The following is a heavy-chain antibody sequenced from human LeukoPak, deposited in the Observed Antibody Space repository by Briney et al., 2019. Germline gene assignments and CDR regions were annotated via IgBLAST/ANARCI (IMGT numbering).Heavy chain of an antibody. CDR2: ISSSSSYI. CDR3: ARGGYSSSWYNDY. D-gene: IGHD6-13*01. CDR1: GFTHSNYW. J-gene: IGHJ4*02. V-gene: IGHV3-21*01. Sequence: GGSLRLSCAASGFTHSNYWMTWVRQAPGKGLEWVSSISSSSSYIYYADSVKGRFTISRDNAKNSLYLQMNSLRAEDTAVYYCARGGYSSSWYNDYWGQGTLVTVSS.